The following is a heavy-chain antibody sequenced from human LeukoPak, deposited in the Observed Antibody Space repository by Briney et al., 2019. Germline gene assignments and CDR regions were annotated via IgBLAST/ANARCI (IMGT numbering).Heavy chain of an antibody. J-gene: IGHJ4*02. D-gene: IGHD3-22*01. CDR2: ISSGSSFT. CDR3: ARESSGYFY. Sequence: GGSLRLSCAASGFTFSTYSMNWVRQAPGKGLEWVSSISSGSSFTYYADSVKGRFTISRDNAKKSLFLQMNSLRAEDTAVYYCARESSGYFYWGQGTLVTVSS. V-gene: IGHV3-21*01. CDR1: GFTFSTYS.